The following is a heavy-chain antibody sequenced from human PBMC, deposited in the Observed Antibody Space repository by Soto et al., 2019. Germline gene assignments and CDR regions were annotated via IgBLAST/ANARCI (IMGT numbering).Heavy chain of an antibody. V-gene: IGHV3-43*02. CDR2: ISGDGGST. Sequence: GGSLRLSCAASGFTFSSYWMHWVRQAPGKGLEWVSLISGDGGSTYYADSVKGRFTISRDNSKNSLYLQMNSLRTEDTALYYCAKGPPYSYGIYYYYGMDVWGQGTTVTVSS. D-gene: IGHD5-18*01. CDR3: AKGPPYSYGIYYYYGMDV. J-gene: IGHJ6*02. CDR1: GFTFSSYW.